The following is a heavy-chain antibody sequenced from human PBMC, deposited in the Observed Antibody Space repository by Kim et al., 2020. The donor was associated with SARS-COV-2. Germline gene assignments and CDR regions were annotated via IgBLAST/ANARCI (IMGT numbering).Heavy chain of an antibody. V-gene: IGHV3-7*01. CDR3: ARATRSTPAPN. CDR1: GFTFSSNW. CDR2: INQDGSVK. J-gene: IGHJ4*02. Sequence: GGSLRLSCAASGFTFSSNWMTWFRQAPGKGLEWVAIINQDGSVKSYVDSVKGRFTISRDNAKNSLYLEMNSLKAEDTAVYYCARATRSTPAPNWGQGTLVTVSS.